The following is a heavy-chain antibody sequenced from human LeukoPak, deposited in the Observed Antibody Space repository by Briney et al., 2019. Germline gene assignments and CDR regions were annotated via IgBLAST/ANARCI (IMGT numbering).Heavy chain of an antibody. CDR1: GFTFSSYA. CDR3: ARWSSSWYDFDY. CDR2: ISYDGSNK. D-gene: IGHD6-13*01. J-gene: IGHJ4*02. V-gene: IGHV3-30-3*01. Sequence: GGSLRLSCAASGFTFSSYAMHWVRQAPGKGLEWVAVISYDGSNKYYADSVKGRFTISRDNAKNSLYLQMNSLRAEDTAVYFCARWSSSWYDFDYWGQGTLVTVSS.